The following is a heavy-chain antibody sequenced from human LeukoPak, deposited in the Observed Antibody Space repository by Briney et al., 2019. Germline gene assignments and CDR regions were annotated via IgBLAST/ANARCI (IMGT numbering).Heavy chain of an antibody. CDR1: GGSISSGDYS. J-gene: IGHJ6*02. CDR3: ARGDSSGYYYYYYGMDV. V-gene: IGHV4-30-2*01. Sequence: SETLSLTCAVSGGSISSGDYSWSWIRQPPGEGLEWIGYIYHSGSTYYDPSLKSRVTISLDRSKDQFSLKLSSVTAADTAVYYCARGDSSGYYYYYYGMDVWGQGTTVTVSS. D-gene: IGHD3-22*01. CDR2: IYHSGST.